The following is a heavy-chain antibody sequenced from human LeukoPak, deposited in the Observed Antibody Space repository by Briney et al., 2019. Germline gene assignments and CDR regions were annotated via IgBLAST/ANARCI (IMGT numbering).Heavy chain of an antibody. Sequence: SETLSLTCAVYGGSFSGCYWSWIRQPPGKGLEWIGEINHSGSTNYNPSLKSRVTISVDTSKNQFSLKLSSVTAADTAVYYCARSPNYYDSGVYYYRGPFDYGGRGTLVTVPS. J-gene: IGHJ4*02. CDR3: ARSPNYYDSGVYYYRGPFDY. V-gene: IGHV4-34*01. CDR1: GGSFSGCY. CDR2: INHSGST. D-gene: IGHD3-22*01.